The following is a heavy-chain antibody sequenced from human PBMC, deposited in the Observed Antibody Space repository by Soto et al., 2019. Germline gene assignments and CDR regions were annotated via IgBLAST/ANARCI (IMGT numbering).Heavy chain of an antibody. Sequence: QMQLVESGGGVVQPGTSLRLSCVGSGFTFTSYAIHWVRQTPGKGLEWLAVIWYDGITKFHTASVKGRFAISRDNPNNAAYLQMNRLSGAATALDHGARAEYPYDCGGETCDFGIQHCGQGTVVAVS. CDR2: IWYDGITK. V-gene: IGHV3-33*03. D-gene: IGHD2-21*01. CDR3: ARAEYPYDCGGETCDFGIQH. CDR1: GFTFTSYA. J-gene: IGHJ1*01.